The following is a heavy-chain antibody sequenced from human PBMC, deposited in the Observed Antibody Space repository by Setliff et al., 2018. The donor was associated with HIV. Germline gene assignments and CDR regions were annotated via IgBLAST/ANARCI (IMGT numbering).Heavy chain of an antibody. CDR3: ARSRYDSGGYPDAFDI. CDR1: GYTFTSYY. Sequence: ASVKVSCKASGYTFTSYYIHWVRQAPGQGLEWMGVIHPSGGSTSYAQSFQDRVTMTRDTSTSTVYMELSSLRSEDTAVYYCARSRYDSGGYPDAFDIWGQGTMVTVSS. J-gene: IGHJ3*02. V-gene: IGHV1-46*01. CDR2: IHPSGGST. D-gene: IGHD3-22*01.